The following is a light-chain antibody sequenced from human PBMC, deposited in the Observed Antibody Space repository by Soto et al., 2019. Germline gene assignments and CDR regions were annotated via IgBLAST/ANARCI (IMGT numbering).Light chain of an antibody. J-gene: IGLJ2*01. CDR3: SANAGGSTLV. CDR1: SSDVGNFYV. Sequence: QSALTQPASVSGSPGQSITISCTGTSSDVGNFYVVSWYQQHPDKAPKVMIFEGNKRPSGVSTRFSGSKSGNTASLTISGLQAEDEADYYCSANAGGSTLVFGGGTKVTVL. V-gene: IGLV2-23*01. CDR2: EGN.